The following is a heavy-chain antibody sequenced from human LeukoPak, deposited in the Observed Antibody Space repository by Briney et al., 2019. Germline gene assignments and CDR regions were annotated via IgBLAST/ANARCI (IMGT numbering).Heavy chain of an antibody. CDR1: GGSISSGAYY. J-gene: IGHJ5*02. Sequence: SETLSLTCTVSGGSISSGAYYWSWIRQHPGKGLEWIGYIYYSGSTYYNPSLKSRVTISVDTSKNQFSLKLSSVTAADTAVYYCARELMVRGVILTHNWFDPWGQGTLVTVSS. D-gene: IGHD3-10*01. V-gene: IGHV4-31*03. CDR2: IYYSGST. CDR3: ARELMVRGVILTHNWFDP.